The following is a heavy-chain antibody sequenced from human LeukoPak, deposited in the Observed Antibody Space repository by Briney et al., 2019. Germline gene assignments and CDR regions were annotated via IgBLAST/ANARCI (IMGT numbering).Heavy chain of an antibody. CDR2: MKPNGGEK. V-gene: IGHV3-7*01. D-gene: IGHD4-17*01. CDR1: AFTFSNYW. CDR3: AREGTVTPYNFDH. Sequence: GGSLRLSCAASAFTFSNYWMSWVRQAPGKGLEWVANMKPNGGEKYYVDSVKGRFTISRDNAKNSLYLQMKSLRAEVTAVYYCAREGTVTPYNFDHWGQGILVTVSS. J-gene: IGHJ4*02.